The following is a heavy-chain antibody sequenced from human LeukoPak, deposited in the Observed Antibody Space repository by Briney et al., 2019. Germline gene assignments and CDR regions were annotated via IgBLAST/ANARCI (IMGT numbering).Heavy chain of an antibody. CDR1: GFTFSNYG. V-gene: IGHV3-33*01. CDR3: ARGPIFGYYYMDV. J-gene: IGHJ6*03. CDR2: IWYDGSNK. Sequence: GGSLRLSCAASGFTFSNYGMHWVRQAPGKGLDWVAVIWYDGSNKYYADSVKGRFTISRDNSKNTLYLQMNSLRAEDTAVYYCARGPIFGYYYMDVWGKGTTVTVS. D-gene: IGHD3-3*01.